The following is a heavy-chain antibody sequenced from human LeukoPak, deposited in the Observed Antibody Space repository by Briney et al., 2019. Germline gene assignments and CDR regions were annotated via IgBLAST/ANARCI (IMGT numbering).Heavy chain of an antibody. V-gene: IGHV4-34*01. CDR2: MNPSGST. J-gene: IGHJ6*03. D-gene: IGHD3-22*01. CDR3: ARGRQDVTMIVVVMTAVSYYLDA. CDR1: GGSFSGYY. Sequence: SETLSLTCAVYGGSFSGYYWTWIRQAPEKGLEWNGQMNPSGSTNYNPSLKSRVTISVDTSKNQFSLELSSVTAADTAVYYCARGRQDVTMIVVVMTAVSYYLDAWGKGTTVTVS.